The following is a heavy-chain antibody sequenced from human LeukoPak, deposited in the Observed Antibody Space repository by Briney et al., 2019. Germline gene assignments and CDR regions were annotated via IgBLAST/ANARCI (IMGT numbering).Heavy chain of an antibody. Sequence: ASVKVSCKVSGYTLTELSMHWVRQAPGEGLEWMGGFDPEDGETIYAQKFQGRVTMTEDTSTDTAYMELSSLRSEDTAVYYCASSPRIAVAGDYQDAFDIWGQGTMVTVSS. J-gene: IGHJ3*02. CDR3: ASSPRIAVAGDYQDAFDI. V-gene: IGHV1-24*01. CDR1: GYTLTELS. CDR2: FDPEDGET. D-gene: IGHD6-19*01.